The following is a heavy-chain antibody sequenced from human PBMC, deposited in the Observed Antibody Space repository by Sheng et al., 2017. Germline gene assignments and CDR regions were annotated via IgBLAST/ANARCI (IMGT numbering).Heavy chain of an antibody. CDR2: INSDGGTT. Sequence: EVQLVESGGGLVQPGGSLRLSCAASGFTFSSYWMHWVRQAPGKGLVWVSRINSDGGTTNYADSVKGRFTISRDNAKNTLYLQMNSLRTEDTAVYYCARRLVPAAMGSGFDYWGQGTLVTVSS. CDR1: GFTFSSYW. D-gene: IGHD2-2*01. V-gene: IGHV3-74*01. CDR3: ARRLVPAAMGSGFDY. J-gene: IGHJ4*02.